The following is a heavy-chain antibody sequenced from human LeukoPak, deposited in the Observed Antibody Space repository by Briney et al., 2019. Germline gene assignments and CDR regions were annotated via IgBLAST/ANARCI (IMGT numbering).Heavy chain of an antibody. Sequence: SETLSLTCAVYGGSFSGYYWSWIRQPPGKGLEWIGEINHSGSTNYNPSLKSRVTISVDTSKNQFSLKLSSVTAADTAVYYCARTTMIVVVTHWGQGTLVTVSS. CDR3: ARTTMIVVVTH. V-gene: IGHV4-34*01. D-gene: IGHD3-22*01. J-gene: IGHJ4*02. CDR1: GGSFSGYY. CDR2: INHSGST.